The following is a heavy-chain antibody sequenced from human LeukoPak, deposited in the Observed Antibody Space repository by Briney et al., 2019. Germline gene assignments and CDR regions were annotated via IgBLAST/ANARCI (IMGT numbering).Heavy chain of an antibody. CDR1: GFTFSSYS. J-gene: IGHJ4*02. D-gene: IGHD1-26*01. CDR2: ISSSSSTI. V-gene: IGHV3-48*01. CDR3: VRGYNGYYDY. Sequence: SGGSLRLSCAASGFTFSSYSMNWVRQAPGKGLEWVSYISSSSSTIYYADSVKGRFTISRDNAKKSLFLQMNSLRGDDTAVYYCVRGYNGYYDYWGQGTLVSVSS.